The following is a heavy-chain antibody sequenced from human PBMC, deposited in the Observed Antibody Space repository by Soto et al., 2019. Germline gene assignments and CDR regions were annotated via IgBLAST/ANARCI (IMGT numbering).Heavy chain of an antibody. J-gene: IGHJ1*01. CDR2: MRPNSGNT. Sequence: QVQLVQSGAEVKKPGASVKVSCKASGYTCTSYDVNWVRQATGEGLEWMGWMRPNSGNTGYAQKFQGRVTMTRNTSISTAYMELSSLRSEDTAVYYCARGRTRYCSSTSCSGGESFQHWGQGTLVTVSS. CDR1: GYTCTSYD. D-gene: IGHD2-2*01. CDR3: ARGRTRYCSSTSCSGGESFQH. V-gene: IGHV1-8*01.